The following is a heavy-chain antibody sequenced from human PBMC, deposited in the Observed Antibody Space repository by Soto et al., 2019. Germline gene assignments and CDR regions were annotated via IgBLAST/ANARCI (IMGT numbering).Heavy chain of an antibody. Sequence: QVQLVQSGAEVKKPGASVKVSCKASGYTFTSSGISWVRQAPGQGLEWMGWISADNDNTNSAQKLQGTVTMTTDTSTRTAYTALRSLRSDDTAVYYCARDQGGSYYYWGQGTLVTVSS. CDR1: GYTFTSSG. J-gene: IGHJ4*02. V-gene: IGHV1-18*01. CDR3: ARDQGGSYYY. CDR2: ISADNDNT. D-gene: IGHD1-26*01.